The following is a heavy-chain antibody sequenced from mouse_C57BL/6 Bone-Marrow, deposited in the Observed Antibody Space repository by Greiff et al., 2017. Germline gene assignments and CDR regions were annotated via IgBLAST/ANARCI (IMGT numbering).Heavy chain of an antibody. V-gene: IGHV1-64*01. CDR2: IHPNSGST. J-gene: IGHJ4*01. Sequence: VQLQQPGAELVKPGASVKLSCKASGYTFTSYWMHWVKQRPGQGLEWIGMIHPNSGSTNYNEKFKSKATLTVDKSSSTAYMQLSSLTSEDSAVYYCARSLHDYGGTYAMDYWGQGTSVTVSS. D-gene: IGHD2-4*01. CDR1: GYTFTSYW. CDR3: ARSLHDYGGTYAMDY.